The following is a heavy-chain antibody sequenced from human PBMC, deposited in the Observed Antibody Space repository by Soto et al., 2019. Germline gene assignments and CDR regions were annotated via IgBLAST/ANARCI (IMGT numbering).Heavy chain of an antibody. J-gene: IGHJ5*02. CDR1: GYTFTSYA. CDR3: ARTGVRIAAAVFYWFDP. CDR2: IDAGNGNT. Sequence: ASVKVSCKASGYTFTSYAMHWVRQAPGQRLEWMGWIDAGNGNTKYSQKFQGRVTITRDTSASTAYMELSSLRSEDTAVYYCARTGVRIAAAVFYWFDPWGQGTLVTVSS. V-gene: IGHV1-3*01. D-gene: IGHD6-13*01.